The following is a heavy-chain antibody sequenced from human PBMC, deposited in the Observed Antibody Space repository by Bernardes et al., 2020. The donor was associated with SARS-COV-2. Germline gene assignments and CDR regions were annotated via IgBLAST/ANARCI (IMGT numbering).Heavy chain of an antibody. J-gene: IGHJ4*02. Sequence: GGSLRLSCAASGFAFSSHWMHWVRQDAGKGLVWLSRMNMDGSTKDYAASAKGRFTISRDNAKNTLYLQMNNLRLDDRAVYYCVRGSPPGNSGGPWTSEYWGQGTLVTVSS. CDR2: MNMDGSTK. D-gene: IGHD1-1*01. CDR3: VRGSPPGNSGGPWTSEY. CDR1: GFAFSSHW. V-gene: IGHV3-74*01.